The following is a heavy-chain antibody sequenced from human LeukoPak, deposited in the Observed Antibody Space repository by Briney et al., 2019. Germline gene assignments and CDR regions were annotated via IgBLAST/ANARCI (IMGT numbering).Heavy chain of an antibody. V-gene: IGHV1-24*01. J-gene: IGHJ5*02. CDR2: FDPEDGET. CDR1: GYTLTELS. D-gene: IGHD4-23*01. CDR3: ATGRTVDSNDPRGNWFDP. Sequence: ASVKVSCKVSGYTLTELSMHWVGQAPGKGLEWMGGFDPEDGETIYAQKFQGRVTMTEDTSTDTAYMELSSLRSEDTAVYYCATGRTVDSNDPRGNWFDPWGQGTLVTVSS.